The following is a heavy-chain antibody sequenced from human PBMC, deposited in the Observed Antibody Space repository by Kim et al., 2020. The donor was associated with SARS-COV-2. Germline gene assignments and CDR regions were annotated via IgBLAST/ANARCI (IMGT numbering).Heavy chain of an antibody. CDR1: GYSFTNSW. J-gene: IGHJ3*02. CDR3: ARRGIGAFDI. Sequence: GESLKISCKGSGYSFTNSWIGWVRQMPGKGLEWMGIIYPADSDTRYSPSFQGQVTISADKSISTAYLQWSSLKASDTAIYYRARRGIGAFDIWGQGTMVTVSS. V-gene: IGHV5-51*01. CDR2: IYPADSDT. D-gene: IGHD3-10*01.